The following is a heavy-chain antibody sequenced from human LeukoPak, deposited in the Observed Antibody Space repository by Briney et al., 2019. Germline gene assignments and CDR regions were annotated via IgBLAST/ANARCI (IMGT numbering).Heavy chain of an antibody. CDR2: IKQDGSEK. J-gene: IGHJ4*02. V-gene: IGHV3-7*01. CDR1: GFTFSSYW. CDR3: ARDRFSGYLLYYFDY. D-gene: IGHD3-22*01. Sequence: GGSLRLSCAAPGFTFSSYWMSWVRQAPGKGLEWVANIKQDGSEKYYVDSVKGRFTISRDNAKNSLYLQMNSLRAEDTAVYYCARDRFSGYLLYYFDYWGQGTLVTVSS.